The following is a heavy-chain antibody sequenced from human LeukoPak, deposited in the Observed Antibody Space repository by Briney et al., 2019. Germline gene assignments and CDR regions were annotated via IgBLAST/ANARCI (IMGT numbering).Heavy chain of an antibody. Sequence: GGSLRLSCAASGFTFSNYAMSWVRQAPGKGLEGVSTISGPGSSTYSADSVKGRFTLSRDNAKNSLYLQMNSLRAEDTAVYYCARTGGSYPYYFEYWGQGTLVTVSS. V-gene: IGHV3-23*01. D-gene: IGHD1-26*01. J-gene: IGHJ4*02. CDR1: GFTFSNYA. CDR3: ARTGGSYPYYFEY. CDR2: ISGPGSST.